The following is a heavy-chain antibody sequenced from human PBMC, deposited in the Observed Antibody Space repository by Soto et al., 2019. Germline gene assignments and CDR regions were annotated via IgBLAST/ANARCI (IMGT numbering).Heavy chain of an antibody. CDR3: ARGLRFLEWLLEVDP. D-gene: IGHD3-3*01. CDR2: IIPILGIA. CDR1: GGTFSSYT. V-gene: IGHV1-69*02. J-gene: IGHJ5*02. Sequence: GASVKVSCKASGGTFSSYTISWVRQAPGQGLEWMGRIIPILGIANYAQKFQGRVTITADKSTSTAYMELSSLRSEDTAVYYCARGLRFLEWLLEVDPWGQGTLVTVSS.